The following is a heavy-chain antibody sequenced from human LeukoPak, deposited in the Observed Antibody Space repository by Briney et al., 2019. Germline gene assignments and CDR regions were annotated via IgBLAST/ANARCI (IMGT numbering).Heavy chain of an antibody. CDR2: ISYDGSNK. CDR1: GFTFSSYG. Sequence: GGSLRLSCAASGFTFSSYGMHWVRQAPGKGLEWVAVISYDGSNKYYADSVKGRFTISRDNSKSTLYLQMGSLTAEDMAVYYCARGGSSSSSPGDYWGQGTLVTVSS. D-gene: IGHD6-13*01. J-gene: IGHJ4*02. CDR3: ARGGSSSSSPGDY. V-gene: IGHV3-30*03.